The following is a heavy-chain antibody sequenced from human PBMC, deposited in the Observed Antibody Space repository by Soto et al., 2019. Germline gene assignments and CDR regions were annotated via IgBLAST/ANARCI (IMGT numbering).Heavy chain of an antibody. CDR1: GFTLRSSG. D-gene: IGHD5-12*01. CDR2: ISYDGNNQ. CDR3: ARDPATVIPLGAAGLDV. J-gene: IGHJ6*02. V-gene: IGHV3-30*03. Sequence: QVHLVESGGGVVQPGRSLRLSCAASGFTLRSSGIHWVRQAPGKGLEWVAVISYDGNNQYYADSVKGRFTISRDISKNTLYLQMNSLIAEDTAVYYCARDPATVIPLGAAGLDVWGQGTTVTVSS.